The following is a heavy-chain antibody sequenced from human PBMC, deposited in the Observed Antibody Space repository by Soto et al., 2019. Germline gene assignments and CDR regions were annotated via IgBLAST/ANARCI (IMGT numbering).Heavy chain of an antibody. D-gene: IGHD6-13*01. CDR2: ISSSSSYI. CDR1: GFTFSSYS. Sequence: GGSLRLSCAASGFTFSSYSMNWVRQAPGKGLEWVSSISSSSSYIYYADSVKGRFTISRDNAKNSLYLQMNSLRAEDTAVYYCARGEERYSSSWYYFDYWGQGTLVTVSS. CDR3: ARGEERYSSSWYYFDY. V-gene: IGHV3-21*01. J-gene: IGHJ4*02.